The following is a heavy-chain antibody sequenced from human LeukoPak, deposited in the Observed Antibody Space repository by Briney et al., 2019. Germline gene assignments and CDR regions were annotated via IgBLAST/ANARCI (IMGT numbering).Heavy chain of an antibody. CDR3: ARGSSWFDP. J-gene: IGHJ5*02. CDR2: IYYSGST. V-gene: IGHV4-59*12. Sequence: PSETLSLTCTVSGGSISGYYWSWIRQPPGRGLEWIAYIYYSGSTNYNPSLKSRVTISVDRSKNQFSLKLSSVTAADTAVYYCARGSSWFDPWGQGTLVTVSS. D-gene: IGHD1-26*01. CDR1: GGSISGYY.